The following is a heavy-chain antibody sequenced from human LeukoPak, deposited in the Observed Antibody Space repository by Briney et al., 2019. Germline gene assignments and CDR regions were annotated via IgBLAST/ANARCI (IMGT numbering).Heavy chain of an antibody. CDR2: INHSGST. CDR3: AITSSAETYYYFDY. V-gene: IGHV4-34*01. Sequence: PSETLSLTCAVYGGSFSGYYWSWLRQPPGKGLEWIGEINHSGSTNYNPSLKSRVTISVDTSKNQFSLKLSSVTAADTAVYYCAITSSAETYYYFDYWGQGTLVTVSS. CDR1: GGSFSGYY. J-gene: IGHJ4*02. D-gene: IGHD3-22*01.